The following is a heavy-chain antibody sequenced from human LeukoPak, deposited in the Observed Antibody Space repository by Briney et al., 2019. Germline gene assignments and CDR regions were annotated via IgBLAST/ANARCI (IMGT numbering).Heavy chain of an antibody. CDR3: ARVPSSQQLDFDY. CDR2: IYYSGST. J-gene: IGHJ4*02. D-gene: IGHD6-13*01. CDR1: GVSFRSGSYY. V-gene: IGHV4-61*01. Sequence: SETLSLTCTVSGVSFRSGSYYWSWHRQRPGRGREWIVYIYYSGSTNYNPSLKSRVTISVDTSKNQFSLKLSSVTAADTAVYYCARVPSSQQLDFDYWGQGTLVTGSS.